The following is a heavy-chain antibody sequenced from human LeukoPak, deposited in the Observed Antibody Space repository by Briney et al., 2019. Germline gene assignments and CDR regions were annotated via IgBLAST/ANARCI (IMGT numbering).Heavy chain of an antibody. CDR1: GFTFSSYA. CDR3: AKDGIRYYYDSSGYYGDY. D-gene: IGHD3-22*01. V-gene: IGHV3-23*01. Sequence: PGGSLRLSCAASGFTFSSYAMSWVRQAPGKGLEWVSAISGSGGSTYYADSVKGRFTISRDNSKNTLYLQMNSLRAEDTAVYYCAKDGIRYYYDSSGYYGDYWGQGTLVTVSS. CDR2: ISGSGGST. J-gene: IGHJ4*02.